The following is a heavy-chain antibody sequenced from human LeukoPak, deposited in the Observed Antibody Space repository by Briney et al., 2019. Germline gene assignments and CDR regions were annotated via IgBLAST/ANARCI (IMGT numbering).Heavy chain of an antibody. Sequence: SQTLSLTCTVSGGSISSGDYYWSWIRQPPGKGLEWIGYIYYSGSTYYNPSLKSRVTISVDTSKNQFSLKLSSVTAADTAVYYCAREGYSSSWPREDYFDYWGQGTLVTVSS. CDR2: IYYSGST. D-gene: IGHD6-13*01. CDR1: GGSISSGDYY. CDR3: AREGYSSSWPREDYFDY. J-gene: IGHJ4*02. V-gene: IGHV4-30-4*01.